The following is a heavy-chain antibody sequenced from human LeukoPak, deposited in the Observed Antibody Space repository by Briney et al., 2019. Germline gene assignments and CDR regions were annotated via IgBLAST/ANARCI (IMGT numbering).Heavy chain of an antibody. Sequence: PGRSLRLSCAASGFTFSSYGMHWVRQAPGKGLEWVAVISYDGSNKYYADSVKGRFTISRDNSKNTLYLQMNSLRAEDTAVYYCAKSPVNGYSSSWYGWFDPWGQGTLVTVSS. CDR2: ISYDGSNK. J-gene: IGHJ5*02. D-gene: IGHD6-13*01. V-gene: IGHV3-30*18. CDR1: GFTFSSYG. CDR3: AKSPVNGYSSSWYGWFDP.